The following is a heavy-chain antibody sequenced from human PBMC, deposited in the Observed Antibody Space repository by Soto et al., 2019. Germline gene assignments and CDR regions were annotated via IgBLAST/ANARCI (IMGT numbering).Heavy chain of an antibody. CDR2: IIPIFGTA. V-gene: IGHV1-69*13. D-gene: IGHD5-12*01. Sequence: SVKVSCKASGGTFSSYAISWVRQAPGQGLEWMGGIIPIFGTANYAQKFQGRVTITADESTSTAYMELSSLRSEDTAVYYCARGLGIVEMATINYFDYWGQGTLVTVSS. J-gene: IGHJ4*02. CDR1: GGTFSSYA. CDR3: ARGLGIVEMATINYFDY.